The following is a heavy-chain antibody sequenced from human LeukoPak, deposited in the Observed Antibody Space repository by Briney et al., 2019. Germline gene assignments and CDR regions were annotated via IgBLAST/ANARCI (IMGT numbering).Heavy chain of an antibody. Sequence: SETLSLTCTVSGGSISSGSYYWSWIRQPAGKGLEWIGRIYTSGSTNYNPSLKSRVTISVDTSKNQFSLKLSSVTAADTAVYYCARGLDDYVWGSYRSYYFDYWGQGTLVTVSS. CDR2: IYTSGST. CDR1: GGSISSGSYY. D-gene: IGHD3-16*02. CDR3: ARGLDDYVWGSYRSYYFDY. V-gene: IGHV4-61*02. J-gene: IGHJ4*02.